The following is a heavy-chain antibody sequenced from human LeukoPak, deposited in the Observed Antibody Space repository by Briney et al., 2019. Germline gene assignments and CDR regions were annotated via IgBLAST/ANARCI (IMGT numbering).Heavy chain of an antibody. CDR1: GYTFTSYG. D-gene: IGHD3-22*01. V-gene: IGHV1-18*01. CDR2: ISAYNGNT. J-gene: IGHJ4*02. Sequence: ASVKVSCKASGYTFTSYGISWVRQAPGQGLEWMGWISAYNGNTNYAQKFQGRVTMTTDTSMSTAYMELRSLRSDDTAVYYCARGWHYDSSGYSDYWGQGTLVTVSS. CDR3: ARGWHYDSSGYSDY.